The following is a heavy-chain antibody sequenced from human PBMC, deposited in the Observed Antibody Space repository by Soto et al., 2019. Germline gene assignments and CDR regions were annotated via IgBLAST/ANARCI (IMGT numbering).Heavy chain of an antibody. CDR2: IRNNGISK. J-gene: IGHJ6*03. D-gene: IGHD6-6*01. CDR3: ARRARPDFYYMDV. CDR1: GFTFSRYG. V-gene: IGHV3-64*01. Sequence: QSGGSLRLSCAASGFTFSRYGMHWVRQAPGKGLEYVAVIRNNGISKYYENSVKGRFTISRDNSKNTVYLQMSSLRPEDMAVYYCARRARPDFYYMDVWGKGTTVTVSS.